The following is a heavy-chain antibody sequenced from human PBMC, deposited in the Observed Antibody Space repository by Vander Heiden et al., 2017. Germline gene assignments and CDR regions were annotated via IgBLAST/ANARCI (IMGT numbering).Heavy chain of an antibody. J-gene: IGHJ4*02. CDR2: ISGSGGST. CDR3: AKEKAVAGVPLDY. CDR1: GFTLSSYA. V-gene: IGHV3-23*01. Sequence: VQLLESGGGLVQPGGSLRLSCAASGFTLSSYARSWVRQAPGKGLEWVSAISGSGGSTYYADSVKGRFTISRDNSKNTLYLQMNSLRAEDTAVYYCAKEKAVAGVPLDYWGQGTLVTVSS. D-gene: IGHD6-19*01.